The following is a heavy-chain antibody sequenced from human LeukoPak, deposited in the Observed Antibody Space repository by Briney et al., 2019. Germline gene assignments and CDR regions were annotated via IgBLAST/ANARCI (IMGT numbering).Heavy chain of an antibody. J-gene: IGHJ3*02. V-gene: IGHV3-23*01. CDR3: AKYTERAFDI. D-gene: IGHD2-2*02. CDR2: ISPTGAGT. CDR1: GFTFSSYA. Sequence: GGSLRLSCAASGFTFSSYAMSWVRQAPGKGLEWVSAISPTGAGTYYADSVKGLFTISRDNSKNTLYLQMNSLRAEDTAVYYCAKYTERAFDIWGQGTMVTVSS.